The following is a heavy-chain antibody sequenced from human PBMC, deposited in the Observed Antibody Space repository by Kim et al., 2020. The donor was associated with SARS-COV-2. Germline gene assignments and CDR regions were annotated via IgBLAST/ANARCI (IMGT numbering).Heavy chain of an antibody. CDR1: GDSVSSTVAA. CDR3: ARQFDSCYPH. D-gene: IGHD2-15*01. J-gene: IGHJ4*02. Sequence: SQTLSLTCAISGDSVSSTVAAWHWIRQSPSRGLEWLARTYYRSTCLTDYPISVKSRISINADTSTKQFSLQLHSVTTEDTAVYYCARQFDSCYPHWGQGTLVTVSA. V-gene: IGHV6-1*01. CDR2: TYYRSTCLT.